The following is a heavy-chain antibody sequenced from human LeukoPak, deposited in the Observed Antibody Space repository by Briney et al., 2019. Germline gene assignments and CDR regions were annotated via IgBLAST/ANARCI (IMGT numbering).Heavy chain of an antibody. V-gene: IGHV4-39*07. Sequence: SETLSLTCTVSGGSISSSSYYWGWIRQPPGKGLEWIGSIYHSGSTYYNPSLKSRVTISVDTSKNQFSLKLSSVTAADTAVYYCARDGRDGYKGDYWGQGTLVTVSS. D-gene: IGHD5-24*01. CDR1: GGSISSSSYY. CDR2: IYHSGST. J-gene: IGHJ4*02. CDR3: ARDGRDGYKGDY.